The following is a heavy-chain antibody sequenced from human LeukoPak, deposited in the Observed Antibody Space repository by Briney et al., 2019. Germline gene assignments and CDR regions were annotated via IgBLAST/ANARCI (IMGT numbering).Heavy chain of an antibody. CDR2: ISSSGSA. Sequence: SETLSLNCTVSGGSIRSYYWSWVRQPAGKGLEWIGRISSSGSADYNPSLKSRVTMSVDTSKNQFSLRLISVTAADTAVYYCAREGRGSTPGYWGQGTLVTVSS. CDR1: GGSIRSYY. V-gene: IGHV4-4*07. J-gene: IGHJ4*02. D-gene: IGHD2-15*01. CDR3: AREGRGSTPGY.